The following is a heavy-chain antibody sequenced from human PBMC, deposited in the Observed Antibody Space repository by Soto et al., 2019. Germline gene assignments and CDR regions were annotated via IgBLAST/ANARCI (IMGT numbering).Heavy chain of an antibody. CDR2: IIPIFGTA. V-gene: IGHV1-69*13. CDR1: GCTFSSYA. J-gene: IGHJ6*01. Sequence: SSVKFSCKASGCTFSSYAIRWMRQAPGQGLEWMGGIIPIFGTANYAQKFQGRVTITAAESTITAYMELSRLRSEDTAVYYCASCGSSRKVYCYCMEVWRQGAAVTVSS. CDR3: ASCGSSRKVYCYCMEV. D-gene: IGHD2-15*01.